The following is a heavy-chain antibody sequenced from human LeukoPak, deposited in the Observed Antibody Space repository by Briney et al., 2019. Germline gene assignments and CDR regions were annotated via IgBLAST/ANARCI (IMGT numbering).Heavy chain of an antibody. Sequence: SQTLSLTCTVSGGSVSSGNYYWSWIRQPARKGLEWIGRIYTSGTTNYNPSLDSRVTILLDTSKNRFSLKLSSVTAADTAVYYCARAVGSSESNYFDPWGQGTLATVSS. CDR2: IYTSGTT. CDR1: GGSVSSGNYY. V-gene: IGHV4-61*02. J-gene: IGHJ5*02. D-gene: IGHD1-7*01. CDR3: ARAVGSSESNYFDP.